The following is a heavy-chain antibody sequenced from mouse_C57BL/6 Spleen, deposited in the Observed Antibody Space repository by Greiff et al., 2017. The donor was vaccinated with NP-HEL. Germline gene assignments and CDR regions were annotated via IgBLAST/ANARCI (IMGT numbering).Heavy chain of an antibody. CDR1: GYTFTDYY. CDR2: INPTNGGT. J-gene: IGHJ4*01. V-gene: IGHV1-26*01. Sequence: VQLKQSGPELVKPGASVKISCKASGYTFTDYYMNWVKQSHGKSLEWIGDINPTNGGTSYNQKFKGKATLTVDKSSSTAYMELRSLTSEDSAVYYCASSANWALYYAMDYWGQGTSVTVSS. D-gene: IGHD4-1*01. CDR3: ASSANWALYYAMDY.